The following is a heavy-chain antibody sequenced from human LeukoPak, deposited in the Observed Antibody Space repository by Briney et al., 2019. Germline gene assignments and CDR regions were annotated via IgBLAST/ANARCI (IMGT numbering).Heavy chain of an antibody. J-gene: IGHJ5*02. CDR3: ARDGVTFGYGDYVNWFDP. Sequence: GASVKVSCKASGGTFSSYAISWVRQAPGQGLEWMGRIIPILGIANYAQKFQGRVTITADKSTSTAYMELSSLRSEDTAVYYCARDGVTFGYGDYVNWFDPWGQGTLVTVSS. V-gene: IGHV1-69*04. CDR2: IIPILGIA. D-gene: IGHD4-17*01. CDR1: GGTFSSYA.